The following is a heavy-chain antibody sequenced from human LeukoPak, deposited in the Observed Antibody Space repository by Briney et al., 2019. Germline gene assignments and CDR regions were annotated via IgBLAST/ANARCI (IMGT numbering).Heavy chain of an antibody. CDR1: GGTFSSYA. CDR3: AREGSSGWSHGPVDY. Sequence: SVKVSCKASGGTFSSYAISWVRQAPGQGLEWMGRFIPILGIANYAQKFQGRVTITADKSTSTAYMELSSLRSEDTAVYYCAREGSSGWSHGPVDYWGQGTLVTVSS. V-gene: IGHV1-69*04. CDR2: FIPILGIA. D-gene: IGHD6-19*01. J-gene: IGHJ4*02.